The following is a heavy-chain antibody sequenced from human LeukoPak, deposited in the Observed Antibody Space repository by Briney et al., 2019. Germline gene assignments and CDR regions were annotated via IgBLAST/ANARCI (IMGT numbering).Heavy chain of an antibody. V-gene: IGHV3-23*01. D-gene: IGHD3-9*01. CDR2: IIDSGGT. CDR3: AKGASIHVTGPDF. CDR1: GFTLSSFR. J-gene: IGHJ4*02. Sequence: PGASLRLSCAASGFTLSSFRMSWVRQAPVKVLEWVSRIIDSGGTNYADSVKGRFTISRDNSKNTLYLQMNSLRVEDTAVYYCAKGASIHVTGPDFWGPGTLVTVSS.